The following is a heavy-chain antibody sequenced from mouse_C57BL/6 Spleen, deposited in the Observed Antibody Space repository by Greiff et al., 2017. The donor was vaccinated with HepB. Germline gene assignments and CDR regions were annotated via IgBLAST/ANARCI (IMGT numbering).Heavy chain of an antibody. D-gene: IGHD2-3*01. J-gene: IGHJ3*01. CDR1: GYTFTDYE. V-gene: IGHV1-15*01. Sequence: QVQLQQPGAELVRPGASVTLSCKASGYTFTDYEMHWVKQTPVHGLEWIGAIDPETGGTAYNQKFKGKAILTADKSSSTAYMELRSLTSEDSAVYYCTRWGDGYYWGQGTLVTVSA. CDR3: TRWGDGYY. CDR2: IDPETGGT.